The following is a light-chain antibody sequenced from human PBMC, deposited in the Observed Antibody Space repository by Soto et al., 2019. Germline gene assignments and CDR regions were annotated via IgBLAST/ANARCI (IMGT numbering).Light chain of an antibody. CDR1: SSDVGAYKY. CDR3: TSYAGSNIWV. V-gene: IGLV2-8*01. Sequence: QSALTQPPSASGSPGQSVTISCTGTSSDVGAYKYVSWYQQYPGKAPKLMIYEVSKRPSGVPDRSSGSKSGNTASLTVSGLQAEDEADYYCTSYAGSNIWVFGGGTKHTVL. CDR2: EVS. J-gene: IGLJ3*02.